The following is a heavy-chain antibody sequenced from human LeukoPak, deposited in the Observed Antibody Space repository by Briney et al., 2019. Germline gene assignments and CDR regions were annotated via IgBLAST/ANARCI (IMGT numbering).Heavy chain of an antibody. V-gene: IGHV3-7*03. CDR1: GFMFSGNW. D-gene: IGHD5-24*01. CDR3: AKEGRSLQTY. CDR2: IKEDGTET. Sequence: GGSLRPSCAASGFMFSGNWMSWVRLAPGKGLEWVANIKEDGTETYYVDSVKGRFTISRDNAKNSLYLQMNSLRVEDTAVYYCAKEGRSLQTYWGQGTLVTVSS. J-gene: IGHJ4*02.